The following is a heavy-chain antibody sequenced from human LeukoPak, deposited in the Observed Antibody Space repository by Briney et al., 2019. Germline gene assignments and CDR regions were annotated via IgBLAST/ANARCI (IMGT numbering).Heavy chain of an antibody. J-gene: IGHJ4*02. CDR1: GLTFSNAW. Sequence: GGSLRLSCAASGLTFSNAWMSWVRQAPGKGLEWVGRIRSKVNNYATAYAASVKGRFTISRDDSKNTAYLQMNSLKTEDTAVYYCTGEQWHVNYWGQGTLVTVSS. CDR3: TGEQWHVNY. V-gene: IGHV3-73*01. CDR2: IRSKVNNYAT. D-gene: IGHD6-19*01.